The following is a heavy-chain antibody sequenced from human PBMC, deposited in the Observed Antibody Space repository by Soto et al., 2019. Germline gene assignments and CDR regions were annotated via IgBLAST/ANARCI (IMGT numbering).Heavy chain of an antibody. V-gene: IGHV3-9*02. CDR3: AKDMNWGGLTTIHYFDS. Sequence: EVQLVESGGGLVQPGRSLRLSCVASGFTADDYAMHWVRQAPGKGLEWVSGISSNSDTIDYADSVKGRFTISRDNAKNSLFLQMNSLRPEDTALYYCAKDMNWGGLTTIHYFDSWGQGTLVTVSS. CDR2: ISSNSDTI. D-gene: IGHD4-17*01. J-gene: IGHJ4*02. CDR1: GFTADDYA.